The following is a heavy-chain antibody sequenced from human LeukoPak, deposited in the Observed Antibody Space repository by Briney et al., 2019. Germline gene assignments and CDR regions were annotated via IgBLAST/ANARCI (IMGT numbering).Heavy chain of an antibody. V-gene: IGHV1-2*02. D-gene: IGHD6-19*01. CDR3: ARGREVAGTVGY. J-gene: IGHJ4*02. Sequence: ASVRVSCKASGYTFTDYYMHWVRQAPGQGPEWLGWINPDSGGTNYAQKFQGRVTMTRDTSISTAYMELSRLTSDDTAVYYCARGREVAGTVGYWGQGALVTVPS. CDR2: INPDSGGT. CDR1: GYTFTDYY.